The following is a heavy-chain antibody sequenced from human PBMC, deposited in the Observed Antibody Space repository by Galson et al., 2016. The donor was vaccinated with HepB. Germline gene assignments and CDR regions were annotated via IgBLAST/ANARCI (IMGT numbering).Heavy chain of an antibody. J-gene: IGHJ6*03. Sequence: SLRLSCAASGFTFSSYGMHWVRQAPGKGLEWVAVIWYDGSNKYSADSVKGRFTISRDNSKNTLYLQMNSLRAEDTAVYYCARDLFGGSCYSGEYYYYYMDVGGKGTTVTVSS. V-gene: IGHV3-33*01. CDR1: GFTFSSYG. D-gene: IGHD2-15*01. CDR3: ARDLFGGSCYSGEYYYYYMDV. CDR2: IWYDGSNK.